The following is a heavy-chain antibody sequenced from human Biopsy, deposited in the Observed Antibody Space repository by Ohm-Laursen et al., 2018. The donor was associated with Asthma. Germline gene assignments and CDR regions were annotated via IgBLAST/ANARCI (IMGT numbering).Heavy chain of an antibody. D-gene: IGHD2-21*01. V-gene: IGHV3-64D*08. CDR3: VKDHSAGYYYFDD. CDR1: GFTFSSYS. CDR2: IATDGSNK. J-gene: IGHJ4*02. Sequence: SLRLSCAASGFTFSSYSMHWVRQAPGRGPDYVSFIATDGSNKFYADSVKGRFTVSRDNSKHTLYLHMTGLRADDTGVYYCVKDHSAGYYYFDDWGQGAQVTASS.